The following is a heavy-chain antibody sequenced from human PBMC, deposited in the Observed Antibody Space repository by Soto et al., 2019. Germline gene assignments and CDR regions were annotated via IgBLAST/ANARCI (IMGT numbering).Heavy chain of an antibody. CDR3: ARDSTNRAKFDY. J-gene: IGHJ4*02. V-gene: IGHV1-18*01. D-gene: IGHD2-8*01. Sequence: QVPVVQSGGEVKKPGASVKVSCKTSGYTFTNYGISWVRQAPGRGLEWLGWTSAYNGNTNYAQKFQGRVTMTTDTSTSTVYRELRSLRSDDTAVYYCARDSTNRAKFDYWGQGTLVTVSS. CDR1: GYTFTNYG. CDR2: TSAYNGNT.